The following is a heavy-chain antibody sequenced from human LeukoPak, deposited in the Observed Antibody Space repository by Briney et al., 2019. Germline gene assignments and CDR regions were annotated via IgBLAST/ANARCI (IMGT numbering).Heavy chain of an antibody. CDR2: IYYSGST. CDR3: ARVQSRLSWFDP. CDR1: GCSISSYY. Sequence: SETLSLTCTVSGCSISSYYWGWIRQPPGKGLEWIGSIYYSGSTYYNPSLKSRVTISVDTSKNQFSLKLSSVTAADTAVYYCARVQSRLSWFDPWGQGTLVTVSS. J-gene: IGHJ5*02. V-gene: IGHV4-39*07.